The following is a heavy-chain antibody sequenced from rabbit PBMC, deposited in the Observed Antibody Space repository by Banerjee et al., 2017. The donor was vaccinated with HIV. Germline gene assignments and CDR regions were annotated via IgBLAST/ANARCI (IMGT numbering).Heavy chain of an antibody. CDR2: IYGGSSGST. V-gene: IGHV1S45*01. Sequence: QQQLEESGGGLVKPGGTLTLTCKASGIDFSSYYYMCWVRQAPGKGLEWIACIYGGSSGSTYYASWAKGRFTISKTSSTTVTLQMTSLTAADTATYFCARNYAGYAGAGYAMWANLWGQGTLVTVS. J-gene: IGHJ4*01. CDR1: GIDFSSYYY. D-gene: IGHD4-2*01. CDR3: ARNYAGYAGAGYAMWANL.